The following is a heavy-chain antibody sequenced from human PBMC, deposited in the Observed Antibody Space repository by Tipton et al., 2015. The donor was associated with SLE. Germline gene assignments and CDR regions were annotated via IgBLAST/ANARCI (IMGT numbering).Heavy chain of an antibody. Sequence: TLSLTCTVSGGSISSYYWSWIRQPPGKGLEWIGYIYYSGSTNYNPSLKSRATISVDTSKNQFSLKLSSVTAADTAVYYCARDLLSWDAFDIWGQGTMVTVSS. V-gene: IGHV4-59*01. J-gene: IGHJ3*02. D-gene: IGHD2/OR15-2a*01. CDR1: GGSISSYY. CDR2: IYYSGST. CDR3: ARDLLSWDAFDI.